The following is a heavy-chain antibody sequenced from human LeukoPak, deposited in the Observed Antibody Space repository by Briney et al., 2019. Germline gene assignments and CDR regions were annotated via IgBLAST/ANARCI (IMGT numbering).Heavy chain of an antibody. CDR1: GGSFSGYY. CDR2: INHSGST. J-gene: IGHJ4*02. CDR3: ARKHQLFDY. Sequence: SDTLSLTCAVYGGSFSGYYWSWIRQPPGKGLEWIGEINHSGSTNYNPSLKSRVTISVDTSKNQFSLKLSSVTAADTAVYYCARKHQLFDYWGQGTLVTVSS. D-gene: IGHD2-2*01. V-gene: IGHV4-34*01.